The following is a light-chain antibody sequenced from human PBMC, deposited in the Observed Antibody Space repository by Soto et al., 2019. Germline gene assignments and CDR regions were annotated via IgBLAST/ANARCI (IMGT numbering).Light chain of an antibody. CDR1: PSVSSSY. Sequence: EIVLTQSPGTLSLSPGERATLSCRASPSVSSSYLAWYQQKPGQAPRLLIYGASSRATGIPDRFSGSGSGTDFTLTISSREPEDFAVYYCQQYGSSTWYTFGQGTKLEIK. J-gene: IGKJ2*01. CDR2: GAS. V-gene: IGKV3-20*01. CDR3: QQYGSSTWYT.